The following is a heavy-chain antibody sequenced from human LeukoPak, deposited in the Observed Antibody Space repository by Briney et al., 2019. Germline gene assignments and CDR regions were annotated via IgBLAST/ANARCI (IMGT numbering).Heavy chain of an antibody. Sequence: GGSLRLSCAASGFTFSSYSMNWVRQAPGKGLEWVSSISSSSSYIYYADSVKGRFTISRDNAKNSLYLQMNSLRDEDTAVYYCARDARIAARPTPNWFDPWGQGTLVTVSS. CDR1: GFTFSSYS. CDR3: ARDARIAARPTPNWFDP. V-gene: IGHV3-21*01. CDR2: ISSSSSYI. D-gene: IGHD6-6*01. J-gene: IGHJ5*02.